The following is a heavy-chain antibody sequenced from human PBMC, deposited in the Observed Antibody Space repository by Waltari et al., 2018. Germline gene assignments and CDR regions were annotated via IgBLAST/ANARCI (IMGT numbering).Heavy chain of an antibody. Sequence: QLQLQESGPGLVKPSETLSLTCAVSGGSLGRSNYYWCWIRQPPGKGLEWIGGLYYRGCPSYNPSLQSRVFISRDKSNNEISLRLSSVTAADTAVYYCARPSVGKLPYEDSGYYAFDIWGRGIMVTVSS. CDR2: LYYRGCP. D-gene: IGHD3-22*01. V-gene: IGHV4-39*07. J-gene: IGHJ3*02. CDR3: ARPSVGKLPYEDSGYYAFDI. CDR1: GGSLGRSNYY.